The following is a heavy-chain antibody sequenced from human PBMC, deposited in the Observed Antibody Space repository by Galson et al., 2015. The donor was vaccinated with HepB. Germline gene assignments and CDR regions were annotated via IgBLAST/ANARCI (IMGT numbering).Heavy chain of an antibody. J-gene: IGHJ1*01. CDR2: IRSKANGGTR. V-gene: IGHV3-49*03. CDR3: HFGDFQH. D-gene: IGHD3-3*01. Sequence: SLRLSCATSGFLFGDYAMDWFRQAPGKGLEWVGFIRSKANGGTRQYAASVKGRFTISRDESKSIAYLQMNSLKTEDTAVYYRHFGDFQHWGQGTLVSVSS. CDR1: GFLFGDYA.